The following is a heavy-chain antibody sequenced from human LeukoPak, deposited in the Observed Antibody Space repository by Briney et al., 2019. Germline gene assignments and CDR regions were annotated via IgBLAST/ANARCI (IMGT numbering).Heavy chain of an antibody. CDR2: ISWNSHNI. D-gene: IGHD2-15*01. J-gene: IGHJ4*02. CDR1: GFTFDDYA. CDR3: AQDGYCSGASCHLFDH. V-gene: IGHV3-9*01. Sequence: GGSLRLSCAASGFTFDDYAMHWVRQVPGKGLEWVSGISWNSHNIHYADSVRGRFTISRDNAKNSLYLEMNSLRAEDTALYYCAQDGYCSGASCHLFDHWGQGTLVTVSS.